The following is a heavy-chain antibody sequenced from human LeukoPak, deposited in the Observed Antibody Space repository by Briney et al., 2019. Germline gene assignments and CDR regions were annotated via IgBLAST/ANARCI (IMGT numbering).Heavy chain of an antibody. V-gene: IGHV1-3*01. CDR2: INAGNGNT. J-gene: IGHJ4*02. CDR3: ARDLGYYDSSGYPGDY. Sequence: GASVKVPCKASGYTFTSYAMHWVRQAPGQRLEWMGWINAGNGNTKYSQKFQGRVTITRDTSASTAYMELSSLRSEDTAVYYCARDLGYYDSSGYPGDYWGQGTLVTVSS. D-gene: IGHD3-22*01. CDR1: GYTFTSYA.